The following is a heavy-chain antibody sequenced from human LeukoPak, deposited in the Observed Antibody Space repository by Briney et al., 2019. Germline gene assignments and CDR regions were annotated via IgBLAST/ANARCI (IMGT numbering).Heavy chain of an antibody. CDR1: GFTFTSYA. D-gene: IGHD2-8*01. V-gene: IGHV3-23*01. J-gene: IGHJ1*01. CDR2: ISGSGGST. Sequence: PGGSLRLSCAASGFTFTSYAMSWVRQAPGKGLEWVSSISGSGGSTYYADSVKGRFTISRDNSKNTLYLQMNSLRAEDTAVYYCAKDLPNPGTSRHFQYWGQGTRVTVSS. CDR3: AKDLPNPGTSRHFQY.